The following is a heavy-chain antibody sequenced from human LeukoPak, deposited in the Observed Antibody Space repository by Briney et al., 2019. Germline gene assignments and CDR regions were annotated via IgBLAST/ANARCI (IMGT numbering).Heavy chain of an antibody. V-gene: IGHV1-69*13. CDR1: GGTFSSYA. CDR3: ARSNYGGTYYFDY. D-gene: IGHD4-23*01. CDR2: IIPIFGTA. Sequence: SVKVSCKASGGTFSSYAISWVRQAPGQGLEWMGGIIPIFGTANYAQKFQGRVTITADESTSTAYMELSSLRSEDTAVYYCARSNYGGTYYFDYWGQGTLVTVSS. J-gene: IGHJ4*02.